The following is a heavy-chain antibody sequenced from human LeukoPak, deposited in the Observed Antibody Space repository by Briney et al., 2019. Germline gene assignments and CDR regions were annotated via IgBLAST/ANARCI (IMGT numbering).Heavy chain of an antibody. V-gene: IGHV3-21*01. D-gene: IGHD5-18*01. Sequence: GGSLRLSCAASGFTFSSYSMNWVRQAPGKGLEWVSSISSSSSSYIYYADSVKGRFTISRDNAKNSLYLQMNSLRAEDTAVYYCARDLSVDTAMEDAFDIWGQGTLVTVSS. CDR3: ARDLSVDTAMEDAFDI. J-gene: IGHJ3*02. CDR2: ISSSSSSYI. CDR1: GFTFSSYS.